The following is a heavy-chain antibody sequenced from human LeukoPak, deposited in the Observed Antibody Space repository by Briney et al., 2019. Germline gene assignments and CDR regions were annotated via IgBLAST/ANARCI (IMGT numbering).Heavy chain of an antibody. CDR1: GFTFSSYS. D-gene: IGHD6-13*01. V-gene: IGHV3-21*01. J-gene: IGHJ4*02. CDR3: ARADGSWHYFDY. CDR2: ISSSSSYI. Sequence: PGGSLRLSCAASGFTFSSYSMNWVRQAPGKGLEWVSSISSSSSYIYYADLVKGRFTISRDNAKNSLYLQMNSLRAEDTAVYYCARADGSWHYFDYWGQGTLVTVSS.